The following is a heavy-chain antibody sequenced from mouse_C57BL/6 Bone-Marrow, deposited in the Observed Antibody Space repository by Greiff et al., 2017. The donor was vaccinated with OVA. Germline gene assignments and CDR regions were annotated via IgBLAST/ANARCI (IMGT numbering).Heavy chain of an antibody. D-gene: IGHD1-1*01. J-gene: IGHJ3*01. CDR3: ARSSYGSSPWFAY. CDR1: GYSITSGYY. V-gene: IGHV3-6*01. Sequence: EVKLMESGPGLVKPSQSLSLTCSVTGYSITSGYYWNWIRQFPGNKLEWMGYISYDGSNNYNPSLKNRISITRDTSKNQFFLKLNSVTTEDTATYDGARSSYGSSPWFAYWGQGTLVTVSA. CDR2: ISYDGSN.